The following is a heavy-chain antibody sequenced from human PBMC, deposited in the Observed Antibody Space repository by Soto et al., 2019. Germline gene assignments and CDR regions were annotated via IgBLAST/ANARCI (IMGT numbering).Heavy chain of an antibody. CDR3: ARDQRAYYI. Sequence: EVQLVESGGGLVQPGGSLRLSCAASGFIFSSYAMHWVRQAPGKGLEFVSVIRSNGGSTNYANSVKGRFTISRDNCKNTLYLQMGSLRPEDTAVYYCARDQRAYYIWGQGTMVTVSS. D-gene: IGHD6-25*01. CDR1: GFIFSSYA. V-gene: IGHV3-64*01. J-gene: IGHJ3*02. CDR2: IRSNGGST.